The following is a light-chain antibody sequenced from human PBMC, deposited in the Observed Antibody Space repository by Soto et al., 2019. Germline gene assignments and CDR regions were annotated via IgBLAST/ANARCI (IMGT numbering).Light chain of an antibody. CDR1: QKVSSNY. V-gene: IGKV3-20*01. Sequence: EIVLTQSPGTLSLSPGERATVSCRASQKVSSNYLAWYQQRPGQAPRLLIYGASSRATGTPDRFSGSGSGTDFTLTISRLEPEDFAVYYCLQYGSSGTFGQGTKVEIK. CDR2: GAS. J-gene: IGKJ1*01. CDR3: LQYGSSGT.